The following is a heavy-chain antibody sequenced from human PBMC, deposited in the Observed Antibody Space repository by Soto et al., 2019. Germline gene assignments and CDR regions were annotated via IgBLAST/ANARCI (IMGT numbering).Heavy chain of an antibody. CDR3: ARLLGNYDYYYYGMDV. Sequence: SVKVSCKASGGTFSSYAISWVRQAPGQGLEWMGGIIPIFGTANYAQKFQGRVTITADESTSTAYMELSSLRSEDTAVYYCARLLGNYDYYYYGMDVWGQGXTVTVSS. D-gene: IGHD4-4*01. V-gene: IGHV1-69*13. J-gene: IGHJ6*02. CDR1: GGTFSSYA. CDR2: IIPIFGTA.